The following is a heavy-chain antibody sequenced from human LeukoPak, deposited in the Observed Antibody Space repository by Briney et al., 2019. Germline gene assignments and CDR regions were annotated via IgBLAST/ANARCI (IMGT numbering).Heavy chain of an antibody. CDR2: IYYRGST. CDR1: GGSISSSSYY. D-gene: IGHD3-10*01. CDR3: ARELLLWFGELFSWFDP. J-gene: IGHJ5*02. V-gene: IGHV4-39*07. Sequence: TASETLSLTCTVSGGSISSSSYYWGWIRQPPGKGLEWIGNIYYRGSTYCNPSLKSRVTISVDTSKNQFSLNLSSVTAADTAVYYCARELLLWFGELFSWFDPWGQGTLVTVSS.